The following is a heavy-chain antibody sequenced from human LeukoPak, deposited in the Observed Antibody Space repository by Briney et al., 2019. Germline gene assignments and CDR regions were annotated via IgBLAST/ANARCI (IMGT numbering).Heavy chain of an antibody. CDR1: GASISSSYY. D-gene: IGHD3-22*01. CDR3: ARLIYDSSGYFYYFDS. V-gene: IGHV4-39*01. Sequence: SETLSLTCTVSGASISSSYYWGWIRQTPRTGLEWIGNIYYSGSTYYNPSLRSRVTISVDTSKNQFSLKLTSVTAADTAVFYCARLIYDSSGYFYYFDSWGQGTLVTVSS. CDR2: IYYSGST. J-gene: IGHJ4*02.